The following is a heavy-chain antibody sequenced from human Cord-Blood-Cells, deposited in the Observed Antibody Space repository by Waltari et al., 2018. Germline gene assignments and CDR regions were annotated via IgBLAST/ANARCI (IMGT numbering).Heavy chain of an antibody. J-gene: IGHJ5*02. D-gene: IGHD1-26*01. V-gene: IGHV1-3*01. Sequence: QSGAEVKKPGASVKVSCKASGYTFTSYAMHWVRQAPGQRLEWMGWINAGNGNTKYSQKFQGRVTITRDTSASTAYMEPSSLRSEDTAVYYCARTPLLQINNWFDPWGQGTLVTVSS. CDR2: INAGNGNT. CDR3: ARTPLLQINNWFDP. CDR1: GYTFTSYA.